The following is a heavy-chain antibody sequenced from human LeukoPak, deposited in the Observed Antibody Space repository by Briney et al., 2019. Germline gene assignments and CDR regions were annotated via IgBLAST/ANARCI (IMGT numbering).Heavy chain of an antibody. CDR3: ARHPQDFGVVNHFDY. J-gene: IGHJ4*02. CDR1: GGSISSYY. V-gene: IGHV4-59*08. CDR2: IYYSGST. Sequence: KPSETLSLTCTVSGGSISSYYWSWIRQPPGKGLEWIGYIYYSGSTNYNPSLKSRVAISVDTSKNQFSLKLSSVTAADTAVYYCARHPQDFGVVNHFDYWGQGTLVTVSS. D-gene: IGHD3-3*01.